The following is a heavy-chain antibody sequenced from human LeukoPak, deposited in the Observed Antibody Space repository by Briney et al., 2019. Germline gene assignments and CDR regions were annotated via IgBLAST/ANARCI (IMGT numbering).Heavy chain of an antibody. CDR3: ARHETSSSWTSSFDY. Sequence: SETLSLTCTVSGGSISSYYWSWIRQPAGKGLEWIGRIYTSGSTNYNPSLKRRVTMSVDTSKNQFSLKLPSVTAADTAVYYCARHETSSSWTSSFDYWGQGTLVTVSS. CDR1: GGSISSYY. D-gene: IGHD6-13*01. CDR2: IYTSGST. J-gene: IGHJ4*02. V-gene: IGHV4-4*07.